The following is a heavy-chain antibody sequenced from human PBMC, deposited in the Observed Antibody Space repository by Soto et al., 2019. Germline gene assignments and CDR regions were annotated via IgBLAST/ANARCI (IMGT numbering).Heavy chain of an antibody. CDR1: GGSISSGGYY. Sequence: QVQLQESGPGLVKPSQTLSLTCTVSGGSISSGGYYWSWIRQHPGKGLEWIGYIYYSGSTYYNPSFQHRVTISVDTSKNQFSLKLSSVTAADTAVYYCARSDMVYAFDIWGQGTMVTVSS. V-gene: IGHV4-31*03. CDR2: IYYSGST. D-gene: IGHD3-10*01. J-gene: IGHJ3*02. CDR3: ARSDMVYAFDI.